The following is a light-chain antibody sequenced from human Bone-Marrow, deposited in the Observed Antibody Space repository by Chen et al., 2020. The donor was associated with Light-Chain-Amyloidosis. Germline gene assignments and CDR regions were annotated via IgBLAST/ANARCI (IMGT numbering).Light chain of an antibody. CDR2: EDD. CDR1: SGSIATNY. V-gene: IGLV6-57*01. J-gene: IGLJ3*02. Sequence: NFMLTQPHSVSESPGRMGIIPRTRSSGSIATNYVHWYQQRPGSSPTTVIYEDDQRPSGVPDRFSGSFDRSSNSASLTISGLKTEDEADYYCQSYQGSSQGVFGGGTKLTVL. CDR3: QSYQGSSQGV.